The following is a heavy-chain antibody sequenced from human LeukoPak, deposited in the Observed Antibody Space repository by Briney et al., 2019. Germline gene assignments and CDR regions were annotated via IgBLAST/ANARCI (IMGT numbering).Heavy chain of an antibody. CDR1: GGSITNYY. V-gene: IGHV4-59*08. CDR2: MYYTGSA. CDR3: ARYRGLLWFGERDY. D-gene: IGHD3-10*01. J-gene: IGHJ4*02. Sequence: SETLSLTCTVSGGSITNYYWSWIRHSSGKGLEWIGYMYYTGSAYYSPSLKSRVTISVDTSKNQFSLILTSVTAADTAMYYCARYRGLLWFGERDYWGQGTLVTVSS.